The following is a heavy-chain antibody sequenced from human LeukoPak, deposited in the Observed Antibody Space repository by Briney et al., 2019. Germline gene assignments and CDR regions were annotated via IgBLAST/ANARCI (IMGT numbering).Heavy chain of an antibody. J-gene: IGHJ6*02. CDR2: IGGSGGST. CDR1: GFTFRSHV. Sequence: GGSLRLSCAVSGFTFRSHVMSWVRQAPGKGLEWVSAIGGSGGSTYYYADSVQGRFTISRDNSKNTLYLQMNRLRAEDTAVYYCASPDYYGSGSYYAVYYYGMDVWGQGTTVTVSS. CDR3: ASPDYYGSGSYYAVYYYGMDV. V-gene: IGHV3-23*01. D-gene: IGHD3-10*01.